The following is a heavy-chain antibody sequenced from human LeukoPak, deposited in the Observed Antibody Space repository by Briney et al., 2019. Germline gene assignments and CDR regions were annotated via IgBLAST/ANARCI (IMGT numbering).Heavy chain of an antibody. Sequence: GGSLRLSCAASGFTSSSYTMNWVRQAPGKGLEWVSSISSSSSYIYYADSVKGRFTISRDNAKNSLYLQMNSLRAEDTAVYYCARDVADYYDSSGYYFDAFDIWGQGTMVTVSS. CDR1: GFTSSSYT. J-gene: IGHJ3*02. CDR3: ARDVADYYDSSGYYFDAFDI. V-gene: IGHV3-21*01. CDR2: ISSSSSYI. D-gene: IGHD3-22*01.